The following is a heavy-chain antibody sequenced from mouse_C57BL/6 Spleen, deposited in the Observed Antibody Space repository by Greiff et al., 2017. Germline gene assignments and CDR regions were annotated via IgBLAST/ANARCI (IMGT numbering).Heavy chain of an antibody. Sequence: EVQLVESGAGLVKPGASLKLSCAASGYTFSDYGMPWVRQAPEKGLEWVAYISSGSSTIYYAETVKGRFTISRDNAKNTLFLQMPTLRSEDTAVYCCASKYDSSYAMYYRGPGASVTVSS. CDR2: ISSGSSTI. D-gene: IGHD1-1*01. CDR1: GYTFSDYG. J-gene: IGHJ4*01. V-gene: IGHV5-17*01. CDR3: ASKYDSSYAMYY.